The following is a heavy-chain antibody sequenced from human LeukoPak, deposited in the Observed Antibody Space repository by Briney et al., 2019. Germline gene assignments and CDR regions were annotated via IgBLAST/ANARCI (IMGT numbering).Heavy chain of an antibody. D-gene: IGHD5-18*01. Sequence: GGSLRLSCAASGFTFSSYGMHWVRQAPGKGLEWVAVIWFDGSNKYYVDSVKGRFTISRDNSKNTLYLQMNSLRAGDTAVYYCARGGGYSYGYGVIDYWGQGTLVTVSS. J-gene: IGHJ4*02. CDR2: IWFDGSNK. CDR1: GFTFSSYG. V-gene: IGHV3-33*01. CDR3: ARGGGYSYGYGVIDY.